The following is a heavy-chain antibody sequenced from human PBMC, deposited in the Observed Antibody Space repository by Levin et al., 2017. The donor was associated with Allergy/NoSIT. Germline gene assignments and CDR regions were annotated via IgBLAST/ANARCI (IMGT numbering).Heavy chain of an antibody. Sequence: SQTLSLTCAISGDRVSSNSAVWNWIRQSPSRGLEWLGRTYYRSNWYNDYAVSVKGRITINPDTSKSQFSLQLNSVTPEDTAVYYCARGIYGFFDYWGQGTLVTVSS. J-gene: IGHJ4*02. CDR3: ARGIYGFFDY. D-gene: IGHD3-3*02. CDR1: GDRVSSNSAV. V-gene: IGHV6-1*01. CDR2: TYYRSNWYN.